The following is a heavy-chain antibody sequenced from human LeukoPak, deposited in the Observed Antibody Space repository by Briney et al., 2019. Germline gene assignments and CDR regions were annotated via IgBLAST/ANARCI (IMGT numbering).Heavy chain of an antibody. CDR3: ASEVIAVAGNYYCGMDV. Sequence: SQTLSLTCAISGDSVSSNSAAWNWIRQSPSRGLEWLGRTYYRSKWYNDYAVSVKSRITINPDTSKNQFSLQLNSVTPEDTAVYYCASEVIAVAGNYYCGMDVWGQGTTVTVSS. J-gene: IGHJ6*02. D-gene: IGHD6-19*01. CDR2: TYYRSKWYN. V-gene: IGHV6-1*01. CDR1: GDSVSSNSAA.